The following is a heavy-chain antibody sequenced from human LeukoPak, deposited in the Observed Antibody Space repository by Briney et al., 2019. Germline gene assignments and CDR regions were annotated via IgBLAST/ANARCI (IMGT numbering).Heavy chain of an antibody. Sequence: PGGSLRLSCAATGFTFSSYSMNRVRQAPGKGLEWVSSISSSSSYIYYADSVKGRFTISRDNAKNSLYLQMNSLRAEDTAVYYCARGSGLLTENWFDPWGQGTLVTVSS. V-gene: IGHV3-21*01. CDR2: ISSSSSYI. D-gene: IGHD3-22*01. CDR3: ARGSGLLTENWFDP. CDR1: GFTFSSYS. J-gene: IGHJ5*02.